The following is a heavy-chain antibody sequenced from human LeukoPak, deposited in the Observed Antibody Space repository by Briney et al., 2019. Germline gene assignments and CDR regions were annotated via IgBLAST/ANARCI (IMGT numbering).Heavy chain of an antibody. D-gene: IGHD5-12*01. CDR1: GFTVSSNY. CDR2: INYSGST. J-gene: IGHJ4*02. CDR3: ARGLRRDGYNTYYFDY. Sequence: KTGGSLRLSCAASGFTVSSNYMSWVRQPPGKGLEWIGEINYSGSTNYNPSLKSRVTISVDTSKNQFSLKLSSVTAADTAVYYCARGLRRDGYNTYYFDYWGQGTLVTVSS. V-gene: IGHV4-34*01.